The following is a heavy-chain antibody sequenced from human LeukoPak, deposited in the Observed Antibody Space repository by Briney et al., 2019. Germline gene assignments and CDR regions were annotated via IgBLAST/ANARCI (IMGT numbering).Heavy chain of an antibody. CDR1: GGSISSYY. D-gene: IGHD2-2*01. Sequence: SETLSLTCSVSGGSISSYYWSWTRQPPGKGLEWIGYIYTSGSTIYNPSLKSRVTISVDMSKNQFSLNLSSVTAADTAVYYCARQSCSSPSCPHRNVFDIWGQGTMVTVSS. CDR2: IYTSGST. J-gene: IGHJ3*02. CDR3: ARQSCSSPSCPHRNVFDI. V-gene: IGHV4-4*09.